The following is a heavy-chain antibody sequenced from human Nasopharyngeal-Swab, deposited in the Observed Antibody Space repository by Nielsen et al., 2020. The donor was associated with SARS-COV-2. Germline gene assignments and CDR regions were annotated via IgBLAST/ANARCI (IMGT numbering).Heavy chain of an antibody. V-gene: IGHV3-64*01. Sequence: GSLTLSCAVSGFSFSTYAMHWVRQAPGKGLQYVSGISTNGGSTYYANSVKDRFTISRDNSKNTLYLQMGSLRAEDMAVYYCARGGYSSSWYGGRDYYYGMDVWGQGTTVTVSS. CDR3: ARGGYSSSWYGGRDYYYGMDV. CDR1: GFSFSTYA. D-gene: IGHD6-13*01. J-gene: IGHJ6*02. CDR2: ISTNGGST.